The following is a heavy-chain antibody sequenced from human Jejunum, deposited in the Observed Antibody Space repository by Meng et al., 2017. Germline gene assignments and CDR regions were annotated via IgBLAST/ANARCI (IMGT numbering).Heavy chain of an antibody. V-gene: IGHV4-31*03. CDR1: GASISFGGYY. CDR2: IYHSGPA. J-gene: IGHJ4*02. Sequence: QGHVQDSGPGLVKPSAPLSLPCTVSGASISFGGYYWNWVRQLPGKGLEWLGYIYHSGPAYYNPSLKSRLSMSVDTSKNQFSLKLTSVTAADTAVYYCARVLRDWGQGTLVTVSS. CDR3: ARVLRD.